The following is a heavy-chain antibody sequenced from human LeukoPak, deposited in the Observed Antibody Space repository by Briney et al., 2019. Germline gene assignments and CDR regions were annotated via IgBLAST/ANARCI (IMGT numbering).Heavy chain of an antibody. V-gene: IGHV3-23*01. CDR1: GFTFSSYA. J-gene: IGHJ4*02. Sequence: GGSLRLSCAASGFTFSSYAMSWVRQAPGKGLEWVSAISGSGGSTYYADSVKGRFTISRDNSKNTLYLQMNSLRAEDTAVYYYAKDPGGLAMIVVNDDYWGQGTLVTVSS. CDR2: ISGSGGST. D-gene: IGHD3-22*01. CDR3: AKDPGGLAMIVVNDDY.